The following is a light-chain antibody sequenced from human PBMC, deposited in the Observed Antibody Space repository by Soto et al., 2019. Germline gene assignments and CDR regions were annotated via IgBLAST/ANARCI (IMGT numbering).Light chain of an antibody. CDR1: QSVISN. CDR2: DAS. V-gene: IGKV3-15*01. CDR3: QNYKEGPPIT. J-gene: IGKJ1*01. Sequence: EIVLTQSPATLSVSPGERATLSCRASQSVISNLAWYQQKHGQGPRLLMYDASIRATGTPGRFSGSWSGTEFALTTSSLQSEEFAVDYCQNYKEGPPITFGQGTKVEV.